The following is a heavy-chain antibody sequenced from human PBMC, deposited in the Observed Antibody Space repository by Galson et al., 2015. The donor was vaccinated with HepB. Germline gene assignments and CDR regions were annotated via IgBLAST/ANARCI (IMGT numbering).Heavy chain of an antibody. V-gene: IGHV1-18*04. CDR2: ISAYNGNT. J-gene: IGHJ6*02. CDR1: GYTFTNYG. D-gene: IGHD3-3*01. Sequence: SVKVSCKASGYTFTNYGISWVRQAPGQGLEWMGWISAYNGNTNYAQKLQGRVTMTTDTSTSTAYMELRSLRSDDTAVYYCARDTGFLEWLLSLYVMDIWGQGTTVTVSS. CDR3: ARDTGFLEWLLSLYVMDI.